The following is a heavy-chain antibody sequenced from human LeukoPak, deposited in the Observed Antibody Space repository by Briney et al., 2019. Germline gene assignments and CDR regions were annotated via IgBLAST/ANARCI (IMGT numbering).Heavy chain of an antibody. CDR3: ARLGYYISRSCYYGMDV. D-gene: IGHD2-2*01. CDR2: ISYDGSNK. J-gene: IGHJ6*02. Sequence: GRSLRLSCAAPGFTFSSYAMHWVRQAPGRGLEWVAVISYDGSNKYYADSVKGRFTISRDNSKNTLYLQMNSLRAEDTAVYYCARLGYYISRSCYYGMDVWGQGTTVTVSS. V-gene: IGHV3-30-3*01. CDR1: GFTFSSYA.